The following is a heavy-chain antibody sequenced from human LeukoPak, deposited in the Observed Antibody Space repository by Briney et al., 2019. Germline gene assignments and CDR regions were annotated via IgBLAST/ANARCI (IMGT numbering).Heavy chain of an antibody. CDR1: GFTFSSYS. Sequence: GGSLRLSCAASGFTFSSYSMNWVRQAPGKGLEWVSSISSSSSYIYYADSVKGRFTISRDNAKNSLYLQMNSLRAEDTAVYYCARDPAEGPDGWPHDAFDIWGQGTMVTVSS. CDR3: ARDPAEGPDGWPHDAFDI. CDR2: ISSSSSYI. D-gene: IGHD5-24*01. V-gene: IGHV3-21*01. J-gene: IGHJ3*02.